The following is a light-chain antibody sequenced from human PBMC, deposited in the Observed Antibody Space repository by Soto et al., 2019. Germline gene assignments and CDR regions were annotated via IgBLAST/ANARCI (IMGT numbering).Light chain of an antibody. CDR3: QQYGSSSWT. CDR1: QSVSSSY. CDR2: GAS. J-gene: IGKJ1*01. V-gene: IGKV3-20*01. Sequence: EIVLTRSPGTLSLSPGERATLSCRASQSVSSSYLAWYQQKPGQAPRLLIYGASSRATGIPDRFSGSVSGTDFTLTISRLEPEDFAVYYCQQYGSSSWTFGQGTKVEIK.